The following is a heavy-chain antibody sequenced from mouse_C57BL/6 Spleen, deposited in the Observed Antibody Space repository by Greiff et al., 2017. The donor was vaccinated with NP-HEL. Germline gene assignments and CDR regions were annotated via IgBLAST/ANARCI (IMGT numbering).Heavy chain of an antibody. D-gene: IGHD2-1*01. CDR3: VRHDGNYDYYYAMDY. Sequence: EVHLVESGGGLVQPKGSLKLSCAASGFSFNTYAMNWVRQAPGKGLEWVARIRSKSNNYATYYADSVKDRFTISRDDSESMLYLQMNNVKTEDTAMYYCVRHDGNYDYYYAMDYWGQGTSVTGSS. CDR1: GFSFNTYA. J-gene: IGHJ4*01. V-gene: IGHV10-1*01. CDR2: IRSKSNNYAT.